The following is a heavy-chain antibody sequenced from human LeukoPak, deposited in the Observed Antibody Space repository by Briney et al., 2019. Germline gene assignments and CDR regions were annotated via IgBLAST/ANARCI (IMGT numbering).Heavy chain of an antibody. J-gene: IGHJ3*02. Sequence: PGGSLRLSCAASGFTVSSNYMSWVRQAPGKGLEWVSVIYSGGSTYYADSVKGRFTISRDNSKNTLYLQMNSLRAEDTAVYYCAREVPPDAFDIWGQGTMVTVSS. V-gene: IGHV3-66*01. CDR3: AREVPPDAFDI. D-gene: IGHD1-1*01. CDR2: IYSGGST. CDR1: GFTVSSNY.